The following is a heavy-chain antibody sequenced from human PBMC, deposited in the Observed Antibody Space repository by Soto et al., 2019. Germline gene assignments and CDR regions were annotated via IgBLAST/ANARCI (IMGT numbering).Heavy chain of an antibody. D-gene: IGHD6-25*01. J-gene: IGHJ4*02. CDR3: ARVRSSGREFDF. Sequence: QVQLVQSGAEMKRPGASVILSCKASGYIFTTYSIHWVRQTAGQGLEWMAKVDPRDGSTGYAQKFRGRVSMAWDAATGTVPFEVSSLTSDDTATYYCARVRSSGREFDFWGQGTQVTVSS. CDR2: VDPRDGST. V-gene: IGHV1-46*01. CDR1: GYIFTTYS.